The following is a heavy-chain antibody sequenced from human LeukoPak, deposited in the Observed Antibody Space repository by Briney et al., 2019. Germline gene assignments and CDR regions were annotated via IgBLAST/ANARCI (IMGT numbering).Heavy chain of an antibody. D-gene: IGHD5-24*01. CDR2: ISSSSSYI. V-gene: IGHV3-21*01. Sequence: GGSLRLSCAASGFTVDSNYLSWVRQAPGKGLEWVSSISSSSSYIYYADSVKGRFTISRDNAKNSLYLQMNSLRAEDTAVYYCARDIDGYVGGFDYWGQGTLVTVSS. CDR1: GFTVDSNY. J-gene: IGHJ4*02. CDR3: ARDIDGYVGGFDY.